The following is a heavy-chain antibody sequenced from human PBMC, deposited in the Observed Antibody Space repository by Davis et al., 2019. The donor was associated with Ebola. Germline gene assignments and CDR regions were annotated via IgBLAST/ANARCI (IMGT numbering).Heavy chain of an antibody. Sequence: GEFLKISCAASGFTFSSYGMHWVRQAPGKGLEWVAVIWYDGSNKYYADSVKGRFTISRDNSKNTLYLQMNSLRAEDTAVYYCARVSGSYLDAFDIWGQGTMVTVSS. V-gene: IGHV3-33*01. CDR3: ARVSGSYLDAFDI. J-gene: IGHJ3*02. CDR1: GFTFSSYG. CDR2: IWYDGSNK. D-gene: IGHD1-26*01.